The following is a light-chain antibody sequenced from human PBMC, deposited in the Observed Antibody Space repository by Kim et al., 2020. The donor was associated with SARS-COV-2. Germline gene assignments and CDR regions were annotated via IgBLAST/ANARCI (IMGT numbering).Light chain of an antibody. CDR1: QGISNY. CDR3: QKYNSAPLT. CDR2: AAS. Sequence: SASVGDSVTITCRARQGISNYLALYQQKPGKVPKLLIYAASTLQSGVPSRFSGSGSGTDFTLTISSLQPEDVATYYCQKYNSAPLTFGGGTKVEI. J-gene: IGKJ4*01. V-gene: IGKV1-27*01.